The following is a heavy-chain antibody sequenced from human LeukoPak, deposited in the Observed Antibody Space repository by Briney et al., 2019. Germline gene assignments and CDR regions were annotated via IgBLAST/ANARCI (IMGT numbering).Heavy chain of an antibody. CDR2: IYSGGST. Sequence: GGSLRLSCAASGFTVSSNYMSWVRQAPGKGLEWVSVIYSGGSTYYADSVKGRFTISRDNSKNTLYLQMNSLRAEDTAVYYCASYYYGSGSYYKSLDYWGQGTLVTVSS. CDR3: ASYYYGSGSYYKSLDY. V-gene: IGHV3-66*01. D-gene: IGHD3-10*01. CDR1: GFTVSSNY. J-gene: IGHJ4*02.